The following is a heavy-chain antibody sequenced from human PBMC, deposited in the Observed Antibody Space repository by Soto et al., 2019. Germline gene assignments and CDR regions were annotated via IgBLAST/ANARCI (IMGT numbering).Heavy chain of an antibody. Sequence: RRLSCAASGFTFSSYEMNWVRQAPGKGLEWVSYISGSGSTIYYADSVKGRFTISRDNAKNSLYLQMNSLRAEDTAVYYCARDSRMDVWGQGTTVTVSS. CDR1: GFTFSSYE. V-gene: IGHV3-48*03. J-gene: IGHJ6*02. CDR3: ARDSRMDV. CDR2: ISGSGSTI.